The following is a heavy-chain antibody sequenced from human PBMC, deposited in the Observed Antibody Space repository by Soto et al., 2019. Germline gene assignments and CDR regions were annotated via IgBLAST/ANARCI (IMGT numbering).Heavy chain of an antibody. Sequence: EVQLLESGGGLFQPGGSLRLSCAASGFTFGNFGMNWVRQAPGKGLEWVSGISGGGGSTYYADSVKGRFTISRDPSKNTIFLEMNSLRAEDTAVYYCAKGFIVVVTVIRPDDAFDVWGQGTLVTVSS. CDR2: ISGGGGST. CDR1: GFTFGNFG. D-gene: IGHD2-21*02. CDR3: AKGFIVVVTVIRPDDAFDV. V-gene: IGHV3-23*01. J-gene: IGHJ3*01.